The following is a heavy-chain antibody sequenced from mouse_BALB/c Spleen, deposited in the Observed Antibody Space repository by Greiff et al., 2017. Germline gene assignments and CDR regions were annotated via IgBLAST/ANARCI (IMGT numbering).Heavy chain of an antibody. J-gene: IGHJ2*01. CDR3: ARRGITDYFDY. D-gene: IGHD2-4*01. CDR2: ISSGSSTI. V-gene: IGHV5-17*02. Sequence: DVMLVESGGGLVQPGGSRKLSCAASGFTFSSFGMHWVRQAPEKGLEWVAYISSGSSTIYYADTVKGRVTISRDNPKNTLFLQMTSLRSEDTAMYYCARRGITDYFDYWGQGTTLTVSS. CDR1: GFTFSSFG.